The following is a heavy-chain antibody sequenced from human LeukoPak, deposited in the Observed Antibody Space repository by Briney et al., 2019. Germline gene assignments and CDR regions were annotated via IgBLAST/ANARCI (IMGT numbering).Heavy chain of an antibody. CDR3: VKGDWYFES. J-gene: IGHJ4*02. V-gene: IGHV3-7*04. CDR2: INQDGTEK. D-gene: IGHD2-21*01. CDR1: GCNFGDSR. Sequence: GALLLSCAASGCNFGDSRMTWVRQAPGKGLQWVANINQDGTEKHFLDSVEGRFTISRDNAKKSLYLQMSSLRPEDTALYFCVKGDWYFESWGQGTLVTVSS.